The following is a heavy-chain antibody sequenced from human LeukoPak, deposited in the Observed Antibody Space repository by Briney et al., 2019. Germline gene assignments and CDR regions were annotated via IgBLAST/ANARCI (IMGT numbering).Heavy chain of an antibody. CDR2: IRYDGSNK. D-gene: IGHD4-17*01. V-gene: IGHV3-30*02. J-gene: IGHJ4*02. CDR1: GFTFSSYG. CDR3: ARDSRYGDYDDY. Sequence: GGSLRLSCAASGFTFSSYGMHWVRQAPGKGLEWVAFIRYDGSNKYYADSVKGRFTISRDNAKNSLYLQMNSLRAEDTALYHCARDSRYGDYDDYWGQGTLVTVSS.